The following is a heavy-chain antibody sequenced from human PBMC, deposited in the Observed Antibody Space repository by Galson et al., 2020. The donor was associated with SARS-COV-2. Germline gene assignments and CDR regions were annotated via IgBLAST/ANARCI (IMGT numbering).Heavy chain of an antibody. D-gene: IGHD7-27*01. J-gene: IGHJ4*02. CDR1: GGSISGYY. Sequence: SETLSLTCTVSGGSISGYYWTWIRQPPGKGLEWIGYIYYNGNTNYNPSLKSRVIMSVDTSRNQFSLKLSSVTAADTAVYYCARNWGSHNWWDYWGQGTLVTVSS. CDR2: IYYNGNT. V-gene: IGHV4-59*01. CDR3: ARNWGSHNWWDY.